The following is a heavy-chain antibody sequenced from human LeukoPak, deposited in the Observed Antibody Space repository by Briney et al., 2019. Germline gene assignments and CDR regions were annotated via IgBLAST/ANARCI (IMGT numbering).Heavy chain of an antibody. J-gene: IGHJ4*02. D-gene: IGHD5-12*01. CDR1: GFTFSSYA. CDR2: ISGSGGST. V-gene: IGHV3-23*01. Sequence: GGSLRLSCSASGFTFSSYAMSWVRQAPGKGLEWVSAISGSGGSTYYADSVKGRFTISRDNSKNTLYLQMNSLRAEDTAVYYCARTQLYSGYVEAHDYWGQGTLVTVSS. CDR3: ARTQLYSGYVEAHDY.